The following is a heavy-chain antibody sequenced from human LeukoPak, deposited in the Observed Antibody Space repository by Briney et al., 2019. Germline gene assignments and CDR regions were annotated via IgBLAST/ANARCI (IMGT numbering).Heavy chain of an antibody. Sequence: PGGSLRLSCAASGFTFSSYSMNWVRQAPGKGLEWVSSISSSSSYIYYADSVKGRFTISRDNAKNSLYLQMNSLRAEDTAVYYCAKSYCGGDCRPEIDYWGQGTLVTVSS. CDR2: ISSSSSYI. D-gene: IGHD2-21*02. CDR3: AKSYCGGDCRPEIDY. CDR1: GFTFSSYS. V-gene: IGHV3-21*01. J-gene: IGHJ4*02.